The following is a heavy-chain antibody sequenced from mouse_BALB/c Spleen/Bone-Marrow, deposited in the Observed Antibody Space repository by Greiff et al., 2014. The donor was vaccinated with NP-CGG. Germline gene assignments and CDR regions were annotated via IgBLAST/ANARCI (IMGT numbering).Heavy chain of an antibody. D-gene: IGHD1-1*01. CDR1: GFSLTSYG. CDR2: IWAGGST. CDR3: AREGRGYYGSSGAAMDY. V-gene: IGHV2-9*02. Sequence: VKLVESGPGLVAPSQSLSISCTVSGFSLTSYGVHWVRQPPGQGLERLGAIWAGGSTNYNSALMSRLTISKDNSKSQVFLKMNSLQTDDTAMYYCAREGRGYYGSSGAAMDYWGQGTKVTVSS. J-gene: IGHJ4*01.